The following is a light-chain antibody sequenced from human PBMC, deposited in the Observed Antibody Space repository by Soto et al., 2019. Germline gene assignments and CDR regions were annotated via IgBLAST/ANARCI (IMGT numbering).Light chain of an antibody. CDR3: QQYHNWPVT. Sequence: EIVMTQSPATLSVSPGERVTFSCRASQNVYSKLAWYQHKPGQAPRLLISGASTAVTGVPPRFSGSGSGTDFTLTVNSLQSEDIAVYYCQQYHNWPVTFGGGTKVDI. CDR2: GAS. CDR1: QNVYSK. V-gene: IGKV3-15*01. J-gene: IGKJ4*01.